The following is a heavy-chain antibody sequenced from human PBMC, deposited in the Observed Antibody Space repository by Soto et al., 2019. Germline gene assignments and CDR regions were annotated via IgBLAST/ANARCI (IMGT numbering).Heavy chain of an antibody. CDR3: ARLVPYYYYMDV. J-gene: IGHJ6*03. Sequence: SETLSLTCTVSGGSISSYYWSWIRQPPGKGLEWIGYIYYSGSTNYNPSLKSRVTISVDTSKNQFSLKLSPVTAADTAVYYCARLVPYYYYMDVWGKGTTVTVSS. D-gene: IGHD6-6*01. CDR2: IYYSGST. V-gene: IGHV4-59*08. CDR1: GGSISSYY.